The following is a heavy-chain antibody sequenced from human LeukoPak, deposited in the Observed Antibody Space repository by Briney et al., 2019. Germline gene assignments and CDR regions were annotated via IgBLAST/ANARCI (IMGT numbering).Heavy chain of an antibody. CDR2: ISDRGRT. D-gene: IGHD5-24*01. CDR3: ARVRRDGYNLVDAFDT. V-gene: IGHV4-39*07. J-gene: IGHJ3*02. Sequence: SETLSLTCTVSGGSIRSTTYYWGWIRQPPGKGLEWIGDISDRGRTYNNPSLKSRVTISVDRSKNQFSLKLSSVTAADTAVYYCARVRRDGYNLVDAFDTWGQGTMVTVSS. CDR1: GGSIRSTTYY.